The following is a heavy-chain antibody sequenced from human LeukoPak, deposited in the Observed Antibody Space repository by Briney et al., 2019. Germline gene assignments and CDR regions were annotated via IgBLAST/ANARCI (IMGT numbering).Heavy chain of an antibody. D-gene: IGHD4-11*01. V-gene: IGHV3-23*01. CDR1: GFTFSNYA. Sequence: GGSLRLSCAASGFTFSNYAMSWVRPTPRKGLEWVSGISDGGGSTYNTDSVDGRFTISRDNFKTTLSLEMDSLRADDTAVYYCAKYISDSVDDALDVWGPGTMVIVS. J-gene: IGHJ3*01. CDR2: ISDGGGST. CDR3: AKYISDSVDDALDV.